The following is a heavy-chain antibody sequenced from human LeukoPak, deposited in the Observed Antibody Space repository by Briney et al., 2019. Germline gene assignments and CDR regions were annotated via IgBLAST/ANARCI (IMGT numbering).Heavy chain of an antibody. CDR3: AREGIIAAAPNDAFDI. CDR2: ISSSGSTI. CDR1: GFTFSDYY. J-gene: IGHJ3*02. Sequence: GGSLRLSCAASGFTFSDYYMSWIRQAPGKGLEWVSYISSSGSTIYYADSVKGRFTISRDNAKNSPYLQMNSLRAEDTAVYYCAREGIIAAAPNDAFDIWGQGTMVTVSS. V-gene: IGHV3-11*04. D-gene: IGHD6-13*01.